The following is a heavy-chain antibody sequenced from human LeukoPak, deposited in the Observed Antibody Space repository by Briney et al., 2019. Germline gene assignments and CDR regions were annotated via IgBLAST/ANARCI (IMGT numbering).Heavy chain of an antibody. J-gene: IGHJ4*02. CDR3: ARGHWEGSGSYYHDQDS. D-gene: IGHD3-10*01. Sequence: GASVKVSCKASGYTFTTYGITWVRQAPRQGLEWMGWISAYNGNTNYAQKLQGRVTMTTDTSTSTAYMELRSLRSDDTAVYYCARGHWEGSGSYYHDQDSWGQGTLVTVSS. CDR1: GYTFTTYG. V-gene: IGHV1-18*01. CDR2: ISAYNGNT.